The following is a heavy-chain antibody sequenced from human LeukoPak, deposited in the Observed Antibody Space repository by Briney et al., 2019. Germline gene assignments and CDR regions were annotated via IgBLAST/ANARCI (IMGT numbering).Heavy chain of an antibody. CDR3: ARLRTNYDILTGYYVEWFDP. V-gene: IGHV4-59*08. Sequence: SETLSLTCTGSGGSIRSYCWSWIRQPPGKGLEGLGYICYSGSTNYNPSLKRRVTISVDTSKNQFSLKLSSVTAADTAVYYCARLRTNYDILTGYYVEWFDPWGQGTLVTVSS. CDR2: ICYSGST. J-gene: IGHJ5*02. D-gene: IGHD3-9*01. CDR1: GGSIRSYC.